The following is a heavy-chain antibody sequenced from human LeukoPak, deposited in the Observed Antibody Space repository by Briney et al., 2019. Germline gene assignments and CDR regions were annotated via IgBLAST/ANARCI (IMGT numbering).Heavy chain of an antibody. V-gene: IGHV3-74*01. D-gene: IGHD3-10*01. CDR2: LNSDGTST. Sequence: GGSLRLSCAASGFTFSSYWMHWVRQAPGKGLVWVSLLNSDGTSTFYADSVRGRFTISRDNAKNTLYLRMNSLRAEDTAVYYCARKGSGDYYVDYWGQGTLVTVSS. CDR1: GFTFSSYW. CDR3: ARKGSGDYYVDY. J-gene: IGHJ4*02.